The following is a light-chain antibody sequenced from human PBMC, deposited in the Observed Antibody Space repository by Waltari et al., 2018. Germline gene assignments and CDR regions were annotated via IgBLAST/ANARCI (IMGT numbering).Light chain of an antibody. CDR2: WAS. CDR1: QRVLFDSNKKKY. CDR3: QQYFNTPYT. J-gene: IGKJ2*01. Sequence: DIVMTPSPASLAVSLGERATLNCKYSQRVLFDSNKKKYLAWYQQPPGQPPKLLIYWASTRESGVPDRFSGSWSGTDLALTISSLKAEDVAVYYCQQYFNTPYTFCQGTKLEIK. V-gene: IGKV4-1*01.